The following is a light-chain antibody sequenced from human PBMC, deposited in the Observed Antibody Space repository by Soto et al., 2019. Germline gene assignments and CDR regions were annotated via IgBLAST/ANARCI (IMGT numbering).Light chain of an antibody. J-gene: IGLJ2*01. CDR3: SSYAGSNKV. V-gene: IGLV2-8*01. Sequence: QSALTQPPSASGSPGQSVTISCTGTSSDVGAYNYGSWYQQHPGKAPKLMIYEVSKRPSGVPDRFSGSKSGNTASLTVSGLQAEDEADYYCSSYAGSNKVFGGGTKLTVL. CDR1: SSDVGAYNY. CDR2: EVS.